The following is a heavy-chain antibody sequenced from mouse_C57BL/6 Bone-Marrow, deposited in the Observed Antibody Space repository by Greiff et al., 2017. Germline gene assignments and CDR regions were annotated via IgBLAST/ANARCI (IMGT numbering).Heavy chain of an antibody. J-gene: IGHJ3*01. CDR1: GYTFTSYW. CDR2: INPSNGGT. Sequence: VQLQQPGTELVKPGASVKLSCKASGYTFTSYWMHWVKQRPGQGLEWIGNINPSNGGTNYNEKFQSKATLTVDKSSSTAYMQLSSLTSEDSAVYYCARGGGIYSYGSSYVKAYWGQGTLVTVSA. V-gene: IGHV1-53*01. CDR3: ARGGGIYSYGSSYVKAY. D-gene: IGHD1-1*01.